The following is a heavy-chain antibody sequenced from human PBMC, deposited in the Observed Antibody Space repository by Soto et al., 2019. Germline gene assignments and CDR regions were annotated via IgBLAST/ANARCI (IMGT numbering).Heavy chain of an antibody. V-gene: IGHV3-15*01. J-gene: IGHJ4*02. D-gene: IGHD3-22*01. CDR2: IKSKTDGGTT. Sequence: PGGSLRLSCVASGFTFSNAWMSWVRQAPGKGLEWVGRIKSKTDGGTTDYAAPVKGRFTISRDDSKNTLYVQMNSLKTEDTAVYFCTTWGPYYYDSRGYYFDYWGQGVLVTVSS. CDR3: TTWGPYYYDSRGYYFDY. CDR1: GFTFSNAW.